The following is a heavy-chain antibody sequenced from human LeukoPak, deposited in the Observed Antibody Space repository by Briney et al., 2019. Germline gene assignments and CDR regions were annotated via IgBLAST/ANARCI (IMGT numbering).Heavy chain of an antibody. CDR2: INHSGST. CDR3: ARNRFHPYLRSGYSAEYFQH. Sequence: PSETLSLTCAVYGGSFSGYYWSWIRQPPGKGLEWIGEINHSGSTNYNPSLKSRVTISVDTSKNQFSLKLSSVTAADTAVYYCARNRFHPYLRSGYSAEYFQHWGQGTLVTVSS. CDR1: GGSFSGYY. V-gene: IGHV4-34*01. D-gene: IGHD3-3*01. J-gene: IGHJ1*01.